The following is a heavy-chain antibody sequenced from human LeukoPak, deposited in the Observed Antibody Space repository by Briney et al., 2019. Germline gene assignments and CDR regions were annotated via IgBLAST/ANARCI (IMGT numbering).Heavy chain of an antibody. CDR2: ISGGGGGT. CDR3: SKSVFGVFRGFDY. D-gene: IGHD3-3*01. CDR1: GFTFGTYA. J-gene: IGHJ4*02. V-gene: IGHV3-23*01. Sequence: GGSLRLSCAASGFTFGTYAMSWVRQAPGKGLEWVSAISGGGGGTYSADSVKGRFTISRDNSKNTLYLQMNSLKAEDTAVYYCSKSVFGVFRGFDYWGQGTLVTVSS.